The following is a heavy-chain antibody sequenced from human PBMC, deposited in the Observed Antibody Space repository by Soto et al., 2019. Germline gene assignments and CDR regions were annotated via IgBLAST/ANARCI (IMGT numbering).Heavy chain of an antibody. D-gene: IGHD6-13*01. V-gene: IGHV1-8*01. J-gene: IGHJ5*02. CDR3: AREGSAAGTGWFDP. Sequence: QVQLVQSGAEVKKPGASVKVSCKASGYTFTSYDINWLRQATGQGLEWMGWMNPNSGNTGYAQKFPVSVTNTRNTCISTAYIELSSLRSEDTAVYCCAREGSAAGTGWFDPWGQGTLVTVSS. CDR1: GYTFTSYD. CDR2: MNPNSGNT.